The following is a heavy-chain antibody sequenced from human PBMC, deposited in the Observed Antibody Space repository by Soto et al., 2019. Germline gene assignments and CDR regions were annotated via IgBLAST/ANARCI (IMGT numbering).Heavy chain of an antibody. CDR2: IFYSGST. V-gene: IGHV4-59*01. CDR3: AKDSGYNYGYFRWFDP. Sequence: SETLSLTCTVSGGSISNYYWSWIRQPPGRGLEWIGHIFYSGSTHYNPALKSRVTISVDTSKSQFSLKLSSVTAADTAVYYCAKDSGYNYGYFRWFDPWGQGTLVTVSS. D-gene: IGHD5-18*01. CDR1: GGSISNYY. J-gene: IGHJ5*02.